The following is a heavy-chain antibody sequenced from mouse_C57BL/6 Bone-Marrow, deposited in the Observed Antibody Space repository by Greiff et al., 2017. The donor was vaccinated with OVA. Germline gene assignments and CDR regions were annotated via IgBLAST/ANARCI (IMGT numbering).Heavy chain of an antibody. Sequence: VQLKESGTVLARPGASVKMSCKPSGYTFTSYWMHWVKQRPGQGLEWIGAIYPGNSDTSYNQKFKGKAKLTAVTSASTAYMELSSLTNEDSAVYYCTRNPLITTVVATRAMDYWGQGTSVTVSS. CDR2: IYPGNSDT. CDR1: GYTFTSYW. CDR3: TRNPLITTVVATRAMDY. J-gene: IGHJ4*01. V-gene: IGHV1-5*01. D-gene: IGHD1-1*01.